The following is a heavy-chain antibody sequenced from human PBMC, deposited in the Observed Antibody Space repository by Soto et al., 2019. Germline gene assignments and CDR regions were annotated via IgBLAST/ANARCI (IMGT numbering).Heavy chain of an antibody. V-gene: IGHV3-74*03. D-gene: IGHD3-10*01. CDR3: AGGDYAGAGTFYLTDH. J-gene: IGHJ4*02. Sequence: EVQLVESGGGLVQPGGSLRLSCTVSGLTFNNYWMHWVRQAPGKGPVWVSRISGDGRTTTYADSVRGRFTISRDNAKNTVYLQMDSLRAEDTAVYYCAGGDYAGAGTFYLTDHWGQGSLVTGSS. CDR1: GLTFNNYW. CDR2: ISGDGRTT.